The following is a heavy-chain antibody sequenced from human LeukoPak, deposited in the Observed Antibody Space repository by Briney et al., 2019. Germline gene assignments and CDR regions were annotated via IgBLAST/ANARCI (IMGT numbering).Heavy chain of an antibody. CDR1: GGSVSSGSYY. J-gene: IGHJ4*02. Sequence: SETLSLTCTVSGGSVSSGSYYWSWIRQPPGKGLEWIGYIYYSGSTNYNPSLKSRVTISVDTSKNQSSLKLSSVTAADTAVYYCARDRRGYSYGIDYWGQGTLVTVSS. CDR3: ARDRRGYSYGIDY. V-gene: IGHV4-61*01. CDR2: IYYSGST. D-gene: IGHD5-18*01.